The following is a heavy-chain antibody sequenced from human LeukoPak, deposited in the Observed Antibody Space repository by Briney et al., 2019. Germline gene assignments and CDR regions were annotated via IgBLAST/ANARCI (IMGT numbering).Heavy chain of an antibody. V-gene: IGHV4-4*07. CDR3: ASLPPIGQLSVHPFDI. Sequence: PSETLSLTCTVSGGSINNYYWSWIRQPAGKGLEWIGRVFASGTTKFNPSLQSRVTMSVDTSKNHFSLKLTSVTAADTAVYYCASLPPIGQLSVHPFDIWGQGTMVTVSS. D-gene: IGHD6-13*01. J-gene: IGHJ3*02. CDR1: GGSINNYY. CDR2: VFASGTT.